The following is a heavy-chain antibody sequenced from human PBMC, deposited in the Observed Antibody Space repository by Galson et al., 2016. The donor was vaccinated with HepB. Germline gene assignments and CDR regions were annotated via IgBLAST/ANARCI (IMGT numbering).Heavy chain of an antibody. CDR2: INPNSGDT. CDR3: VRGKYYYDSSGYFAY. CDR1: GYTFNGYY. Sequence: SCKASGYTFNGYYMHWVRQAPGQGLEWMGRINPNSGDTNYAQKFQGRVSMTRDSSISTAYMELTRLRSDDTAVYYCVRGKYYYDSSGYFAYWGQGTLVTISS. V-gene: IGHV1-2*06. D-gene: IGHD3-22*01. J-gene: IGHJ4*02.